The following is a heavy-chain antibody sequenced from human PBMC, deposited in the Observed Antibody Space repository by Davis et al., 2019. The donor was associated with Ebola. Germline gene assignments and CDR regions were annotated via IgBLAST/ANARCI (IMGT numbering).Heavy chain of an antibody. CDR3: ARSSGVVTPFYYYYYYMDV. J-gene: IGHJ6*03. D-gene: IGHD3-3*01. CDR2: IYNSGRT. V-gene: IGHV4-59*01. Sequence: SETLSLTCTVSGDSISRYSWSWIRQPPGKALEWIGYIYNSGRTNYNPSLKSRVTITADTSKNQVSLKLSSVTAADTAVYYRARSSGVVTPFYYYYYYMDVWGKGTTVTVSS. CDR1: GDSISRYS.